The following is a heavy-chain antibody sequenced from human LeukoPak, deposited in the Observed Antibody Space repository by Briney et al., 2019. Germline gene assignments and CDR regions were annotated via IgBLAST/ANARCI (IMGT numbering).Heavy chain of an antibody. D-gene: IGHD2-2*01. CDR3: ARGVPAGRSWGFDY. Sequence: PSETLSLTCTVSGGSISSYYWNWIRQPPGKGLEWIGYTYYSGGTSYNPSLKSRVTISVDTSKNQFSLKLNTVNTADTAVYYCARGVPAGRSWGFDYWGQGTLVTVSS. CDR2: TYYSGGT. J-gene: IGHJ4*02. CDR1: GGSISSYY. V-gene: IGHV4-59*12.